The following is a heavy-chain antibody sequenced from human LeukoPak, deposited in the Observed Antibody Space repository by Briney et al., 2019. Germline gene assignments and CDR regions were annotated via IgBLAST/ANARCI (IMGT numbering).Heavy chain of an antibody. CDR1: GFTFSTYA. CDR3: AKGSDYNLYFDH. CDR2: ICGSSEGT. J-gene: IGHJ5*02. Sequence: GGSLRLSCAASGFTFSTYAMNWVRQAPGKGLEWVSTICGSSEGTYYADSVKGRFTISRDSSKDTVYLQMDSLRAEDTAVYYCAKGSDYNLYFDHWGQGAVVTVPS. D-gene: IGHD1-26*01. V-gene: IGHV3-23*01.